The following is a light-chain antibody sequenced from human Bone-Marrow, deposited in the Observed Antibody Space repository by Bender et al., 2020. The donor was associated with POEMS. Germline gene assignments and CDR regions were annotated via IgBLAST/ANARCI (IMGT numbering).Light chain of an antibody. CDR2: ENF. CDR3: AAWEDSLNGWV. CDR1: SSDVGAYDY. J-gene: IGLJ3*02. V-gene: IGLV2-8*01. Sequence: QSALTQPPSASGSPGQSVTISCTGTSSDVGAYDYVSWYQQLPGRAPKLMLYENFKRPSGVPDRFSGSKSGTSASLAISGLQSEDEADYYCAAWEDSLNGWVFGGGTKLTVL.